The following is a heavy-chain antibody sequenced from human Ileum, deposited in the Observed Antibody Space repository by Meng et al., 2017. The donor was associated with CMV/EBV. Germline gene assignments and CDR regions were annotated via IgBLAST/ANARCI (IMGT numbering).Heavy chain of an antibody. J-gene: IGHJ4*02. CDR1: GFTFNTYT. V-gene: IGHV3-21*01. D-gene: IGHD6-19*01. CDR2: ISSSSRYI. Sequence: GESLKISCVASGFTFNTYTFHWVRQAPGKGLEWVSSISSSSRYISYADSVKGRFTISRDNAKDSVYLRMDSLRADDTAIYHCARERPVSGFSFDFWGLGTVVTVSS. CDR3: ARERPVSGFSFDF.